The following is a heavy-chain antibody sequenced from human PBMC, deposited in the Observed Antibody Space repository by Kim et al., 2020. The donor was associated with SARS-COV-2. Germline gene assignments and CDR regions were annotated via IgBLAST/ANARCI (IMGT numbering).Heavy chain of an antibody. Sequence: GGSLRLSCAASGFTFSSYAMSWVRQAPGKGLEWVSAISGSAGYTFYADSVKGRLTISRDNSKNTVYLQMNSLRAEDTAIYYCAKGGLNTYGYDSWGQGTLLTVSS. CDR1: GFTFSSYA. D-gene: IGHD5-18*01. J-gene: IGHJ5*01. CDR3: AKGGLNTYGYDS. V-gene: IGHV3-23*01. CDR2: ISGSAGYT.